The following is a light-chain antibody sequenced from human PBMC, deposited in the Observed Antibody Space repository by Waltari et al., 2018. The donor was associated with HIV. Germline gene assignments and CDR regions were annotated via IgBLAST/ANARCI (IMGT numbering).Light chain of an antibody. CDR1: RSDVGNYNY. J-gene: IGLJ1*01. CDR2: DVS. CDR3: CPYAGISTFV. V-gene: IGLV2-23*02. Sequence: QSALTQPASVSGSPGQSITISCTGTRSDVGNYNYVSWYQQHPGKAPKLMIYDVSKRPSGVSNRFSGSKSGNTASLTISGLQAEDEADYYCCPYAGISTFVFGTGTKVTVL.